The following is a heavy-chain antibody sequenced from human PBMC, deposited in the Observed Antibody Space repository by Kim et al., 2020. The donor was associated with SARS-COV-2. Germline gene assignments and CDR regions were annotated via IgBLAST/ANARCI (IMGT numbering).Heavy chain of an antibody. CDR3: ASSRDSGFDY. CDR2: TA. J-gene: IGHJ4*02. D-gene: IGHD1-26*01. V-gene: IGHV1-69*01. Sequence: TANYAQKFQGRVTITADESTSTAYMELSSLRSEDTAVYYCASSRDSGFDYWGQGTLVTVSS.